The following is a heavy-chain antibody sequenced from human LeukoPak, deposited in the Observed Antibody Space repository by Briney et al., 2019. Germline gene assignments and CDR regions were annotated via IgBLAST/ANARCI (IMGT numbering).Heavy chain of an antibody. CDR2: INPDSGFT. D-gene: IGHD3-16*01. Sequence: ASVKVSCKASGYKFTDDYMHWVRQAPGQGLEFMGWINPDSGFTNYAQKFKGRVTMTRDTSISTAYLEVRSLTSDDTAVYYCAPTAETYTSWWKVWGQGTLVTVSS. CDR3: APTAETYTSWWKV. CDR1: GYKFTDDY. V-gene: IGHV1-2*02. J-gene: IGHJ4*02.